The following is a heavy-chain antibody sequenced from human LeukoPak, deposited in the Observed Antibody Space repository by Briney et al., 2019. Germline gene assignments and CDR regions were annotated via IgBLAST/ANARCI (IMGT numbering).Heavy chain of an antibody. CDR2: ISSSSYI. Sequence: PGGSLRLSCAASGFTFSSYSMNWVRQAPGKGLEWVSSISSSSYIYYADSVKGRFTVSRDNAKNSLYLQMNSLRAEDTAVYYCARSAMVRGRRNYYYGMDVWGQGTTVTVSS. D-gene: IGHD3-10*01. CDR3: ARSAMVRGRRNYYYGMDV. CDR1: GFTFSSYS. V-gene: IGHV3-21*01. J-gene: IGHJ6*02.